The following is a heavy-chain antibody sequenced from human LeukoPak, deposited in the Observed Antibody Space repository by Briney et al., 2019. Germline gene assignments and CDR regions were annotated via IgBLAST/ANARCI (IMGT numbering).Heavy chain of an antibody. CDR3: SRISVTAMITTVGYYGMDV. CDR2: ISYDGSNK. J-gene: IGHJ6*02. V-gene: IGHV3-30-3*01. D-gene: IGHD5-18*01. CDR1: GFTFSSYA. Sequence: SGRSLRLSCAAPGFTFSSYAMHWVRQAPGKGLEWVAVISYDGSNKYYADSVKGRFTISRDNSKDTLYLQMNSLRAEDTAVYYCSRISVTAMITTVGYYGMDVWGQGTTVTVSS.